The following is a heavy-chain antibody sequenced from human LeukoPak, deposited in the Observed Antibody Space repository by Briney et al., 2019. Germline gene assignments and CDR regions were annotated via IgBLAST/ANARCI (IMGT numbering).Heavy chain of an antibody. CDR1: GGSINSYY. J-gene: IGHJ4*02. D-gene: IGHD4-23*01. V-gene: IGHV4-34*01. Sequence: SETLSLTFTVSGGSINSYYWSWIRQPPGKGLEWIGEINHSGSTNYNPSLKSRVTISVDTSKNQFSLKLSSVTAADTAVYYCANGGNSHLYFDYWGQGTLVTVSS. CDR3: ANGGNSHLYFDY. CDR2: INHSGST.